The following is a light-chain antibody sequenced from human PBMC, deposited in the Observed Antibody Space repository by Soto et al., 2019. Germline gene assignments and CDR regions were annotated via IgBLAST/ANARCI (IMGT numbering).Light chain of an antibody. CDR2: LNSDGSH. V-gene: IGLV4-69*01. J-gene: IGLJ2*01. Sequence: QPVLTQSPSASASLGASVKLTCTLSSGHSSYAIAWHQQQPEKGPRYLMKLNSDGSHSKGDGIHDRFSGSSSGAERYLTIYSLQSEDEADYYCQTWGTGSHVVFGGGTKLTVL. CDR1: SGHSSYA. CDR3: QTWGTGSHVV.